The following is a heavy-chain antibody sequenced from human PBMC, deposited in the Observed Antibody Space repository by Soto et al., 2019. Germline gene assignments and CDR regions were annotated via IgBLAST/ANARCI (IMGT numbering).Heavy chain of an antibody. CDR2: IFYNGRT. V-gene: IGHV4-59*01. CDR3: ARDNFPSMSRGVPVHNWFDP. J-gene: IGHJ5*02. Sequence: QVQLQESGPGLVKPSETLSLTCTVSGDSISSYYWSWIRQPPGKGLEWIGYIFYNGRTNHNPSLNSGVTLSVDMSKNQFSLDLSSGTAADTAVYYCARDNFPSMSRGVPVHNWFDPWGQGTLVIVSS. D-gene: IGHD3-10*01. CDR1: GDSISSYY.